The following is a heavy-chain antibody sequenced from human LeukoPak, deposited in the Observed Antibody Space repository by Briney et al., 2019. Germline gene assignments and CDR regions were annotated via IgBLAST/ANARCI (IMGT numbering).Heavy chain of an antibody. J-gene: IGHJ4*02. D-gene: IGHD2-2*01. CDR3: ARGHTIKGFDH. CDR2: INPNSGGT. Sequence: ASVKVPCKASGYTFTGYYIHWVRQAPGQGLEWMGWINPNSGGTNYAQKFQGRVTMTRDTSISTAYMELSGLRSDDTAVYYCARGHTIKGFDHWGQGTLVSVSS. CDR1: GYTFTGYY. V-gene: IGHV1-2*02.